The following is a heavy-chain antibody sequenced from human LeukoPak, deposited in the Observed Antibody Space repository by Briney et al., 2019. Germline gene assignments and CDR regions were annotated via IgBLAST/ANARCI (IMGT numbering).Heavy chain of an antibody. CDR2: INPNSGGT. Sequence: ASVKVSCXASGYTFTGYYMHWVRQAPGQGLEWMGWINPNSGGTNYAQKFQGRVTMTRDTSISTAYMELSRLRSDDTAVYYCARADIVLMVYAMGYWGQGTLVTVSS. V-gene: IGHV1-2*02. CDR1: GYTFTGYY. J-gene: IGHJ4*02. CDR3: ARADIVLMVYAMGY. D-gene: IGHD2-8*01.